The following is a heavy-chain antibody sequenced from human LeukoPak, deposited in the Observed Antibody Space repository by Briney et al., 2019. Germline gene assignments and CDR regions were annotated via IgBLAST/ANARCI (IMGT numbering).Heavy chain of an antibody. Sequence: GASVKVSCKASGGTFSSYAISWVRQAPGQGLEWMGWISAYNGNTNYAQKLQGRVTMTTDTSTSTAYMELRSLRSDDTAVYYCARDVGYSYGTLLQLSPYYYYYYGMDVWGQGTTVTVSS. J-gene: IGHJ6*02. CDR2: ISAYNGNT. V-gene: IGHV1-18*01. CDR1: GGTFSSYA. D-gene: IGHD5-18*01. CDR3: ARDVGYSYGTLLQLSPYYYYYYGMDV.